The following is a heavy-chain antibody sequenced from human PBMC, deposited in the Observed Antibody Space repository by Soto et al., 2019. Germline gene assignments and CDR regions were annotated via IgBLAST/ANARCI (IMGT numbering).Heavy chain of an antibody. CDR3: ARDSGGYYEHVFDY. CDR1: GFTFSRYW. Sequence: EVQLVESGGGLVQPGGSLRLSCAASGFTFSRYWMHWVRQAPGKVMVWVSRINSDGSRTSYADSVKGRFTTSSDIAKKTLYLPIRRLRAEDTAVYYCARDSGGYYEHVFDYWGQGTLVSVSS. D-gene: IGHD3-22*01. J-gene: IGHJ4*02. CDR2: INSDGSRT. V-gene: IGHV3-74*01.